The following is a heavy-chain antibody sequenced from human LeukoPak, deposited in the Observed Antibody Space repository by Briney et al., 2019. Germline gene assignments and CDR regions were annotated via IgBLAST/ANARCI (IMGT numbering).Heavy chain of an antibody. D-gene: IGHD5-12*01. Sequence: SETLSLTCTVSGGSISSHYWSWIRQPPGKGLEWIGYIYYSGSTNYNPSLKSRVTISVDTSKNQFSLKLSSVTAADTAVYYCARERGLRGFDYWGQGTLVTVSS. CDR3: ARERGLRGFDY. CDR1: GGSISSHY. J-gene: IGHJ4*02. CDR2: IYYSGST. V-gene: IGHV4-59*11.